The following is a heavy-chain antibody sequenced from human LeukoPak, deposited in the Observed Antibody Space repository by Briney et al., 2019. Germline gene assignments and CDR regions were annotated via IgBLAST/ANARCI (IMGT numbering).Heavy chain of an antibody. D-gene: IGHD6-13*01. CDR1: GGSISSYY. Sequence: SETLSLTCTVSGGSISSYYWSWFRQPPGKGLEYIGCIYNSGSTNYNPSLKSRVSISVDTSKNQFSLKLTSVIAADTAVYYCAITSIWLAFDIWGQGTMVTVS. CDR2: IYNSGST. J-gene: IGHJ3*02. V-gene: IGHV4-59*01. CDR3: AITSIWLAFDI.